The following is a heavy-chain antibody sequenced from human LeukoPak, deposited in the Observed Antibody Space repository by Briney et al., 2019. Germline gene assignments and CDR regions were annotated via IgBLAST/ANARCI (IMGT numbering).Heavy chain of an antibody. V-gene: IGHV3-7*01. CDR2: IKQDGSEK. D-gene: IGHD3-9*01. CDR3: ARAYFDWLFGGWFDP. Sequence: PGGSLRLSCAASGFTFSSYWMSWVSQAPGKGLEWVANIKQDGSEKYYVDSVKGRFTISRDNAKNSLYLQMNSLRAEDTAVYYCARAYFDWLFGGWFDPWGQGTLVTVSS. J-gene: IGHJ5*02. CDR1: GFTFSSYW.